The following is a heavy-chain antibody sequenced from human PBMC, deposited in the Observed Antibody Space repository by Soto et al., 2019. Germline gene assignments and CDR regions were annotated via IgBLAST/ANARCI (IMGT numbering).Heavy chain of an antibody. V-gene: IGHV1-2*04. CDR1: GYTFTGYY. CDR2: INPNSGGT. J-gene: IGHJ4*02. D-gene: IGHD6-19*01. Sequence: ASVKVSCKASGYTFTGYYMHWVRQAPGQGLEWMGWINPNSGGTNYAQKFQGWVTMTRDTSISTAYMELSRLRSDDTAVYYCARDTSIAVAGHFDYWGQGTLVTVSS. CDR3: ARDTSIAVAGHFDY.